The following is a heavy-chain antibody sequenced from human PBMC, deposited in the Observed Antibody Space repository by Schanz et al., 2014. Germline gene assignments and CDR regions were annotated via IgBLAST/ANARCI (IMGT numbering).Heavy chain of an antibody. CDR1: GFTFTDHA. V-gene: IGHV3-7*01. Sequence: EVQLLASGGCLVQPGGSLRLTCLTSGFTFTDHAMSWVRQAPGKGLEWVANIKQDESERSYVDSVKGRFTISRDNAKNSLYLQMNILRAEDTAVYYCARDKGGYYPFDYWGQGTLVTVSS. CDR3: ARDKGGYYPFDY. D-gene: IGHD3-3*01. CDR2: IKQDESER. J-gene: IGHJ4*02.